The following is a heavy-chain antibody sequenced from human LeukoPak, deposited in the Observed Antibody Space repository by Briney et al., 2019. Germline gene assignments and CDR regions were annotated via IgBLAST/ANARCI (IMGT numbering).Heavy chain of an antibody. J-gene: IGHJ6*02. Sequence: GGSLRLSCAASGFTFSSYAMSWVRQAPGKGLEWVSSISSSSSYIYYADPVKGRFTISRDNAKNSLSLQMNSLRAEDTAVYYCARDGSPIQVAATLGYGMDVWGQGTTVTVSS. V-gene: IGHV3-21*04. CDR3: ARDGSPIQVAATLGYGMDV. CDR1: GFTFSSYA. CDR2: ISSSSSYI. D-gene: IGHD2-15*01.